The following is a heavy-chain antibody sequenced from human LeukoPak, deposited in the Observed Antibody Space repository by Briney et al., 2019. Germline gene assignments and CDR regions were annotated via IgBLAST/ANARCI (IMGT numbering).Heavy chain of an antibody. CDR2: INSDGSST. D-gene: IGHD5-18*01. Sequence: GGSLRPSCAASGFTFSSYWMHWVRHAPGKGLVWVSRINSDGSSTSYADSVKGRFTISRDNAKNTLYLQMNSLRAEDTAVYYCARDPSWIRGLMDYWGQGTLVTVSS. CDR1: GFTFSSYW. V-gene: IGHV3-74*01. CDR3: ARDPSWIRGLMDY. J-gene: IGHJ4*02.